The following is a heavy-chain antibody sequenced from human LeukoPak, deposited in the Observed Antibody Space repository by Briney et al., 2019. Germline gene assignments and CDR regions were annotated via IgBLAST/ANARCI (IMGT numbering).Heavy chain of an antibody. CDR1: GYTLTELS. Sequence: VASVKVSCKVSGYTLTELSMHWVRQAPGKGHEWMGGFDPEDGETIYAQKFQGRVTMTEDTSTDTAYMELSSLRSEDTAVYYCATLSGGRTYYFDYWGQGTLVTVSS. J-gene: IGHJ4*02. D-gene: IGHD2-15*01. CDR2: FDPEDGET. V-gene: IGHV1-24*01. CDR3: ATLSGGRTYYFDY.